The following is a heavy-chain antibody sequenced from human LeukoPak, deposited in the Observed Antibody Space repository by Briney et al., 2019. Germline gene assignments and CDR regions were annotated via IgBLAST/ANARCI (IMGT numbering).Heavy chain of an antibody. CDR1: GFTLSDHY. CDR3: TSGYCSGGSCYSASFAY. CDR2: IRNKANSYTT. V-gene: IGHV3-72*01. J-gene: IGHJ4*02. D-gene: IGHD2-15*01. Sequence: PGGSLRLSCAASGFTLSDHYIDWVRQASGKGLEWVGRIRNKANSYTTDYAASVKGRFTISRDDSKNSVYLQMNSLKTEDTAMYYCTSGYCSGGSCYSASFAYWGQGTLVTVSS.